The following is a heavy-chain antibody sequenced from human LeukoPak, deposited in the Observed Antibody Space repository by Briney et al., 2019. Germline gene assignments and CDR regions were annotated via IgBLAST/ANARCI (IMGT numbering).Heavy chain of an antibody. CDR1: GFTVSSNY. J-gene: IGHJ4*02. D-gene: IGHD4-23*01. CDR2: ISSSSSYI. CDR3: AREMTTVAIAFDY. Sequence: GGSLRLSCAASGFTVSSNYMSWVRQAPGKGLEWVSSISSSSSYIYYADSVKGRFTISRDNAKNSLYLQMNSLRAEDTAVYYCAREMTTVAIAFDYWGQGTLVTVSS. V-gene: IGHV3-21*01.